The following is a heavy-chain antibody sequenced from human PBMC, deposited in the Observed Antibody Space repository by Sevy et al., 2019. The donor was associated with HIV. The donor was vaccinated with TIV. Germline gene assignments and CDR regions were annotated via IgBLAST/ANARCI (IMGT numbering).Heavy chain of an antibody. D-gene: IGHD2-8*01. CDR2: LSFGCGEI. V-gene: IGHV3-23*01. CDR3: NEGCTKPHDY. CDR1: GFTFSKYS. Sequence: GESLKISCAASGFTFSKYSMSWVRQPPGKGLEWVSTLSFGCGEINHADSVKGRFTISRDNSKNSLYLQMNNLRAEDTAVYCGNEGCTKPHDYWGQGTLVTVSS. J-gene: IGHJ4*02.